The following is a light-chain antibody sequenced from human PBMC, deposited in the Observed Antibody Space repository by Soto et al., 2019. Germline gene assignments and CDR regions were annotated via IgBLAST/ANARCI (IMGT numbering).Light chain of an antibody. CDR2: DAS. CDR1: QSVSNY. J-gene: IGKJ1*01. V-gene: IGKV3-11*01. CDR3: QQYNNWPRT. Sequence: EIVLTQSPATLSFSPGERATLSCWASQSVSNYFVWYQQKPGQAPRLLIYDASKRATGIPARLSGGGSGTEFTLTITSLQSEDFAVYYCQQYNNWPRTFGQGTKVDIK.